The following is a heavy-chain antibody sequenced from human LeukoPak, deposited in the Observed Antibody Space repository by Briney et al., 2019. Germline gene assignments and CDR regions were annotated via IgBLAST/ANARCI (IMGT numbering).Heavy chain of an antibody. CDR3: AKARTCSATTSCYRHDAFDI. Sequence: GGSLRLSCAASGFTFSSYWMSWVRQAPGKGLEWVANIKQDGSEKYYVDSVKGRFTISRDNAKNSLYLQMNSLRAEDTAVYYCAKARTCSATTSCYRHDAFDIWGQGTMVTVSS. CDR2: IKQDGSEK. D-gene: IGHD2-2*01. J-gene: IGHJ3*02. CDR1: GFTFSSYW. V-gene: IGHV3-7*01.